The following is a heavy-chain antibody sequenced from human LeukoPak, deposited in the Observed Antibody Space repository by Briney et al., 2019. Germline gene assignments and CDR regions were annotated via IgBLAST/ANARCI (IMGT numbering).Heavy chain of an antibody. CDR1: GYAFTSCD. CDR3: ARRPGRWFDP. J-gene: IGHJ5*02. Sequence: ASVKVSCKASGYAFTSCDINWVRQATGQGLEWMGWMNPNSGNTGYAQKFQGRVTMTRNTSISTAYMELSSLRSEDTAVYYCARRPGRWFDPWGQGTLVTVSS. V-gene: IGHV1-8*01. CDR2: MNPNSGNT.